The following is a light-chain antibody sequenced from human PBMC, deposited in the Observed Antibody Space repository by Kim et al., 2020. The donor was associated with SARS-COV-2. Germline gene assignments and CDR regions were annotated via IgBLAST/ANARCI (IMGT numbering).Light chain of an antibody. CDR1: SGHSSYA. CDR3: QTWVTGLWV. V-gene: IGLV4-69*01. CDR2: LNSDGSH. Sequence: ASVKLTCTLSSGHSSYAMAWHQQQPEKGPRYLMKLNSDGSHSKGDGIPDRFSGSSSGAERYLTISSLQSEDEADYYCQTWVTGLWVFGGGTQLTVL. J-gene: IGLJ3*02.